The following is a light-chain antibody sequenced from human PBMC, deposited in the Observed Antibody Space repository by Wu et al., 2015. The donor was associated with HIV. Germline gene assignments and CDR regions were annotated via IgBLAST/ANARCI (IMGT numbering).Light chain of an antibody. Sequence: DIQMSQSPSFVSASVGDRITLTCRATQDISTWLAWYQVAPGRSPKLLVSAASTLQSGVPLRFTGTRSGTTFTLTINGLQPEDIGTYYCQPCLTFPLTFGGGTKIEI. CDR1: QDISTW. CDR2: AAS. J-gene: IGKJ4*01. V-gene: IGKV1-12*01. CDR3: QPCLTFPLT.